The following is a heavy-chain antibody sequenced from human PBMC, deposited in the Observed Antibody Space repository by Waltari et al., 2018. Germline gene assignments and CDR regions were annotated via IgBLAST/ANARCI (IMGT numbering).Heavy chain of an antibody. J-gene: IGHJ4*02. CDR3: ARDFAGAVAGTRDSCIDY. D-gene: IGHD6-19*01. V-gene: IGHV3-30-3*01. Sequence: QVQLVASGGGVVQPGRSLRLSCAASGFTFSSYAMHWVRQAPGKGMEWVAVISYDGSNKYYADSVKGRFTISRDNSKNTLYLQMNSLRAEDTAVYYCARDFAGAVAGTRDSCIDYWGQGTLVTVSS. CDR2: ISYDGSNK. CDR1: GFTFSSYA.